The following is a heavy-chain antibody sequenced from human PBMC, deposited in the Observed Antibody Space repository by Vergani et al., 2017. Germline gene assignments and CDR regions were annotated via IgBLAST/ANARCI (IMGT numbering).Heavy chain of an antibody. Sequence: QITLKESGPTLVKPTQTLTLTCTFSGFSLSTSGVGVGWIRQPPGKALEWLALIYWDDDKRESPSLKSRTTITKDTSRNQVVLTMTNMNPVDTATYYCAHRPSTYNWNDRGWFDAGGQGTLVTVYS. CDR1: GFSLSTSGVG. CDR3: AHRPSTYNWNDRGWFDA. CDR2: IYWDDDK. D-gene: IGHD1-1*01. V-gene: IGHV2-5*02. J-gene: IGHJ5*02.